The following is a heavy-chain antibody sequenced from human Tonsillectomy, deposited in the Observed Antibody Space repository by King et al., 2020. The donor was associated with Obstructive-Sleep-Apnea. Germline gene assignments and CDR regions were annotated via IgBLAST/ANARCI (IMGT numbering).Heavy chain of an antibody. J-gene: IGHJ4*02. CDR2: ISYDGSNK. CDR3: AEPGRITMVRGVIIGPLDY. CDR1: GFTFSSYG. D-gene: IGHD3-10*01. Sequence: VQLVESGGGVVQPGRSLRLSCAASGFTFSSYGMHWVRQAPGKGLEWVAGISYDGSNKYYADSVKGRFTISRDNSKNTLYLQMNSLRAEDTAVYYCAEPGRITMVRGVIIGPLDYWGQGTLVTVSS. V-gene: IGHV3-30*03.